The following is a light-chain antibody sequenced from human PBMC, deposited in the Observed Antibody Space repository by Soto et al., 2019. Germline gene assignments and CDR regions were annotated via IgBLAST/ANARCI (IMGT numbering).Light chain of an antibody. CDR1: SGSVSINYY. CDR2: STN. J-gene: IGLJ2*01. CDR3: VLYMGSGISV. Sequence: QAVVTQEPSFSVSPGGTVTLTCGLSSGSVSINYYPSWYQQTPGQAPRTHIYSTNTRSSGVPDRFSGSILGNKAALTITGAQADDESHYYCVLYMGSGISVFGGGTKVTVL. V-gene: IGLV8-61*01.